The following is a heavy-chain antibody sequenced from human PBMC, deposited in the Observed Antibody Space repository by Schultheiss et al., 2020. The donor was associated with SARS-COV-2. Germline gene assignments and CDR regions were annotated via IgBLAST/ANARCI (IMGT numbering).Heavy chain of an antibody. D-gene: IGHD5-12*01. J-gene: IGHJ4*02. CDR2: IYYSGST. Sequence: SETLSLTCTVSGGSISSYYWSWIRQPPGKGLEWIGYIYYSGSTNYNPSLKSRVTISVDKSKNQFSLKLSSVTAADTAVYYCARGNSGYDFDYWGQGTLVTVSS. CDR3: ARGNSGYDFDY. V-gene: IGHV4-59*12. CDR1: GGSISSYY.